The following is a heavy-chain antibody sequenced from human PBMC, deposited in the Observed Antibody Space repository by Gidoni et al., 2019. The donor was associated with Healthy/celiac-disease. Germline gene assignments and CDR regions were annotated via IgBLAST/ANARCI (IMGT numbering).Heavy chain of an antibody. CDR3: ARDPRYYDSSGFHAFDI. V-gene: IGHV4-30-4*01. J-gene: IGHJ3*02. CDR1: SISSGDYY. D-gene: IGHD3-22*01. CDR2: IYYSGST. Sequence: SISSGDYYWSWIRQPPGKGLEWIGYIYYSGSTYYNPSLKSRVTISVDTSKNQFSLKLSSVTAADTAVYYCARDPRYYDSSGFHAFDIWGQGTMVTVSS.